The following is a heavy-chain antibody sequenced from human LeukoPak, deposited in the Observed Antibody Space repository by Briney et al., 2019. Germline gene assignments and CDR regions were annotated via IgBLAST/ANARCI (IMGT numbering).Heavy chain of an antibody. CDR2: INPNSGGT. J-gene: IGHJ5*02. D-gene: IGHD6-13*01. Sequence: ASVKVSCKASGYTFTGYYMHWVRQAPGQGLEWMGWINPNSGGTNYAQKFQGRVTMTRDTSISTAYMELSRLRSVDTAVYYCARDGAIIAAARNWFDPWGQGTLVTVSS. CDR3: ARDGAIIAAARNWFDP. CDR1: GYTFTGYY. V-gene: IGHV1-2*02.